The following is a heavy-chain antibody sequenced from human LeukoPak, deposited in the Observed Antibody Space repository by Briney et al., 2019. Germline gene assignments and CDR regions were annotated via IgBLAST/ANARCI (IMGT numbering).Heavy chain of an antibody. V-gene: IGHV1-58*02. CDR2: IVVGSGST. D-gene: IGHD3-22*01. CDR1: GFTFTSSA. CDR3: AAAIQNYDSSGFDWFDP. Sequence: SVKVSCKASGFTFTSSAMQWVRQARGQRLEWIGWIVVGSGSTNYAQKFQERVTITRDMSTSTAYMELSSLRSEDTAVYYCAAAIQNYDSSGFDWFDPWGQGTLVTVSS. J-gene: IGHJ5*02.